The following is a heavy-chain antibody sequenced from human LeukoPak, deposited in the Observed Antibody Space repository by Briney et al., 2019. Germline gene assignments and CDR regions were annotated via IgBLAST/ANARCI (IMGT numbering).Heavy chain of an antibody. CDR2: ISSSSSTI. D-gene: IGHD3-3*01. CDR3: ARDRANDFWSGSYMDV. Sequence: GGSLRLSCAASGFTVSSNYMSWVRQAPGKGLEWVSYISSSSSTIYYADSVKGRFTISRDNAKNSLYLQMNSLRAEDTAVYYCARDRANDFWSGSYMDVWGKGTTVTVSS. J-gene: IGHJ6*03. CDR1: GFTVSSNY. V-gene: IGHV3-48*01.